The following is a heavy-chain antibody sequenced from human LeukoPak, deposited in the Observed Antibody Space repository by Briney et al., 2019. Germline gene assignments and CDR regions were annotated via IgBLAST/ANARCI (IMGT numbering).Heavy chain of an antibody. CDR2: INPYNGNT. J-gene: IGHJ3*02. Sequence: EASVKVSCKASGYTFTSYGISWVRQAPGQGLEWMGWINPYNGNTNYPQKLQGRVTMTTDTSTSTAYMELRSLRSDDTAVYYCARGKPGIAAAGPPFDIWGQGTMVTVSS. CDR3: ARGKPGIAAAGPPFDI. D-gene: IGHD6-13*01. V-gene: IGHV1-18*01. CDR1: GYTFTSYG.